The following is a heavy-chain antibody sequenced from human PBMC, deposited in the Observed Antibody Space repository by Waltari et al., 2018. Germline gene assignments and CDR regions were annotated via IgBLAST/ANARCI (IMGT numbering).Heavy chain of an antibody. D-gene: IGHD2-15*01. CDR3: VQLPGY. CDR1: GGSIDSTYNY. J-gene: IGHJ4*02. Sequence: QVQLQESGPGLVQPSETLSLTCTVPGGSIDSTYNYWGWIRQPPGKGLEWIGSHYYSGSTHYNPSLKSRVTISVDTSKNQFSLKLTSVTAADTAVYYCVQLPGYWGQGILVTVSS. CDR2: HYYSGST. V-gene: IGHV4-39*01.